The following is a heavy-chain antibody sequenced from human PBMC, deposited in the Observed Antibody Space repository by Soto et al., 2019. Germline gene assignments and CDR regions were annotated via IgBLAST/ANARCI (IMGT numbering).Heavy chain of an antibody. CDR3: ARAYTGRLPRRAAYYYALDV. V-gene: IGHV3-13*05. Sequence: WGSLLLTCTASVFTFSDYDMHWVRQAEGKGLDWVSTIGPARDPYYTGSVKGRFTISRENARNSMFLQMNSVTVGDTAVYYCARAYTGRLPRRAAYYYALDVWGQGTQVTVSS. D-gene: IGHD2-15*01. J-gene: IGHJ6*02. CDR1: VFTFSDYD. CDR2: IGPARDP.